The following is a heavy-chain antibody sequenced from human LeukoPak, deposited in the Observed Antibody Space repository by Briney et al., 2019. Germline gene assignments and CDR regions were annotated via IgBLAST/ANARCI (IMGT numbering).Heavy chain of an antibody. J-gene: IGHJ6*02. V-gene: IGHV1-24*01. Sequence: ASVTVSCKVSGYTLTELSMHWVRQAPGKGLEWMGGFDPEDGETIYAQKFQGRVTMTEDTSTDTAYMELSSLRSEDTAVYYCATANGWSGYSFYGMDVWGQGTTVTVSS. CDR1: GYTLTELS. CDR2: FDPEDGET. CDR3: ATANGWSGYSFYGMDV. D-gene: IGHD3-3*01.